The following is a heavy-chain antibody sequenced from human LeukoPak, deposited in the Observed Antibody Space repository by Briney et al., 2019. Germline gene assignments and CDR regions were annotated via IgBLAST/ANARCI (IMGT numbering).Heavy chain of an antibody. J-gene: IGHJ6*03. D-gene: IGHD6-13*01. CDR2: IKHSGNT. CDR3: ARDPGYSSSWYGTGWYYYYMHV. Sequence: SETLSLTCAVYGGSFSGYYWSWIRQPPGKGLEWIGEIKHSGNTNYNPSLKSRVTISVDTSKNQFSLKLSSVTAADTAVYYCARDPGYSSSWYGTGWYYYYMHVWGKGTTVTISS. CDR1: GGSFSGYY. V-gene: IGHV4-34*01.